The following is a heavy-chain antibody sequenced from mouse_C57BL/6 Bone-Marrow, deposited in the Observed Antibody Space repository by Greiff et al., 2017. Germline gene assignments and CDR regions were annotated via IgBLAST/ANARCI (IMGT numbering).Heavy chain of an antibody. V-gene: IGHV2-6*01. CDR3: ARRGNYFAWFAY. CDR2: LWGVGST. CDR1: GFPLTSSG. J-gene: IGHJ3*01. D-gene: IGHD2-1*01. Sequence: VQVVESGPGLVAPSQSLSITCTVSGFPLTSSGVAWVRQSPGKGLEWLGVLWGVGSTNYNSALKSRLSSSKDNSKSQVFLKMNRLQTDDTAMYYCARRGNYFAWFAYWGQGTLVTVSA.